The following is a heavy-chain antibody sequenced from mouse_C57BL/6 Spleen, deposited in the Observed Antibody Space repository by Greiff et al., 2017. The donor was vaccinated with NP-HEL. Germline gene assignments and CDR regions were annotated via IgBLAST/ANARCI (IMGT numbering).Heavy chain of an antibody. Sequence: VQLQQSGPELVKPGDSVKISCKASGYSFTGYFMNWVMQSHGKSLEWIGRINPYNGDTFYNQKFKGKATLTVDKSSSTAHRELRSLTSEDSAVYYCARGASGPFAYWGQGTLVTVSA. D-gene: IGHD3-1*01. CDR3: ARGASGPFAY. V-gene: IGHV1-20*01. CDR2: INPYNGDT. CDR1: GYSFTGYF. J-gene: IGHJ3*01.